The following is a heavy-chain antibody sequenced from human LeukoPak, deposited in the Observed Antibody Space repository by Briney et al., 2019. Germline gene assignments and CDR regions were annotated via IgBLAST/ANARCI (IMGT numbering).Heavy chain of an antibody. J-gene: IGHJ6*02. CDR1: GFTFSSYW. CDR3: XXXXXXXXXXXYYYYGMDV. CDR2: INSDGSST. V-gene: IGHV3-74*01. Sequence: GGSLRLSCAASGFTFSSYWMHWVRQAPGKGLVWVSRINSDGSSTSYADSVKGRFTISRDNAKNTLYLQMNSLRAEDTAVYYXXXXXXXXXXXXYYYYGMDVWGQGTTVTVSS.